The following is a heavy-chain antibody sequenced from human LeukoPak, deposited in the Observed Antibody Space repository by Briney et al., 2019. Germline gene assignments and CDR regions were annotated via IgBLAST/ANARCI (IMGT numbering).Heavy chain of an antibody. CDR1: GFTFSSYS. CDR2: IRSSSSYI. J-gene: IGHJ6*02. V-gene: IGHV3-21*01. Sequence: GGSLRLSCAASGFTFSSYSMNWVRQAPGKGLEWVSSIRSSSSYIYYADSVKGRFTISRDNAKNSLYLQMNSLRAEDTAVYYCARDGIFSGSYRLDVWGQGTTVTVSS. D-gene: IGHD1-26*01. CDR3: ARDGIFSGSYRLDV.